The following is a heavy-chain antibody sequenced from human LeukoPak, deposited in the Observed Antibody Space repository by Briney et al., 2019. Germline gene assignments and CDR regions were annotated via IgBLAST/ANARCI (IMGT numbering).Heavy chain of an antibody. CDR1: GFTFSTYA. V-gene: IGHV3-23*01. CDR3: AKDQALSLSSSRALDY. D-gene: IGHD2-2*01. J-gene: IGHJ4*02. CDR2: ISSSGGSP. Sequence: GGSLRLACVASGFTFSTYALSWVRQAPGKGLEWVSAISSSGGSPYYADSVNGRFTISRDNSKNTLYLQMTSLRAEDTAPYYCAKDQALSLSSSRALDYWGQGTLVTVSS.